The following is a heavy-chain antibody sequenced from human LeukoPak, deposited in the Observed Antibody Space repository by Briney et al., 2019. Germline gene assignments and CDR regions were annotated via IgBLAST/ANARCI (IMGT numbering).Heavy chain of an antibody. CDR3: ARGLYYDTSGYYYHDY. D-gene: IGHD3-22*01. Sequence: GGSLRLSCAASGFVVSNNYLTWVRQAPGKGLEWVSVIYRGGSTFYADSVKGRFTISRDNSKNTPYLQMNSLRAEDTAVYYCARGLYYDTSGYYYHDYWGQGTLVTVSS. J-gene: IGHJ4*02. CDR1: GFVVSNNY. V-gene: IGHV3-53*01. CDR2: IYRGGST.